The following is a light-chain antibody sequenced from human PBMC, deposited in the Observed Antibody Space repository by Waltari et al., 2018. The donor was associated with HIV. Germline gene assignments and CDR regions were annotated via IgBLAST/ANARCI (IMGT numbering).Light chain of an antibody. V-gene: IGKV1-9*01. CDR2: AAS. CDR3: QQLNSYPIT. Sequence: DIQLTQSPSFLSASVGDRVTITCRASQGISSYLAWYQQKQGKAPKLLIYAASALQSGVPSRFSGSGSGTVFTLTISSLQPEDFATYYCQQLNSYPITFGQGTRLEIK. J-gene: IGKJ5*01. CDR1: QGISSY.